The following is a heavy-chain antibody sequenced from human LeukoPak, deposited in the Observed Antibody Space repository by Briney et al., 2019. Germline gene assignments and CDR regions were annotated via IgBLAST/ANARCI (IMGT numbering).Heavy chain of an antibody. V-gene: IGHV1-24*01. CDR2: FDPEDGET. D-gene: IGHD3-16*02. Sequence: GASVKVSCKVSGYTLTELSMHWVRQAPGKGLEWMGGFDPEDGETIYAQKFQGRVTMTEDTSTDTAYMELSSLRSEDTAVCYCATDPAMITFGGVIAELDTWGQGTLVTVSS. CDR3: ATDPAMITFGGVIAELDT. CDR1: GYTLTELS. J-gene: IGHJ4*02.